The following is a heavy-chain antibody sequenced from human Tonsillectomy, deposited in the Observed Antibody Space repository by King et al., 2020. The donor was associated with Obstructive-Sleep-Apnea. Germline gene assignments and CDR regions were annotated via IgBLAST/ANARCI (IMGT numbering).Heavy chain of an antibody. CDR3: TVDYYDSSGIDY. D-gene: IGHD3-22*01. Sequence: QLVQSGGGLVQPGGSLKLSFAASGFTFSGSAMHWVRQASGKGLEWVGRIRSKANSYAAGYAATVKGRFTISRDDSKNTTYLQMNSLKTEDTAVYFCTVDYYDSSGIDYWGQGTLVTVSS. V-gene: IGHV3-73*01. J-gene: IGHJ4*02. CDR2: IRSKANSYAA. CDR1: GFTFSGSA.